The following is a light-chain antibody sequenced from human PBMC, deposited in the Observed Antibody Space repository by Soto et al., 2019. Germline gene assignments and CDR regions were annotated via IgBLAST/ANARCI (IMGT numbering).Light chain of an antibody. CDR1: QSVLYSSNNKNY. J-gene: IGKJ2*01. Sequence: DIVMTQSPDSLAVSLGERATINCKSSQSVLYSSNNKNYLAWYQQKPGQPPKLLIYWASTRESGVPDRFSGSGSGTDFTLPISSLQAEDVAVSYCQQYYSTPLYTFGQGTKLEIK. V-gene: IGKV4-1*01. CDR2: WAS. CDR3: QQYYSTPLYT.